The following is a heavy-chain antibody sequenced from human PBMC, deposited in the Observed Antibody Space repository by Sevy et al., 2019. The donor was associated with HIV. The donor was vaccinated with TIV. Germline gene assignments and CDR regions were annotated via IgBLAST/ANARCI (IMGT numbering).Heavy chain of an antibody. CDR1: GGSISSYY. V-gene: IGHV4-59*13. J-gene: IGHJ4*02. D-gene: IGHD1-26*01. CDR2: IYYSGST. CDR3: ARGELLFQPHSPPTYYFDY. Sequence: SETLSLTFTVSGGSISSYYWSWIRQPPGKGLEWIGYIYYSGSTNYNPSLKSRVTISVDTSKNQFSLKLSSVTAADTAVYYCARGELLFQPHSPPTYYFDYWGQGTLVTVSS.